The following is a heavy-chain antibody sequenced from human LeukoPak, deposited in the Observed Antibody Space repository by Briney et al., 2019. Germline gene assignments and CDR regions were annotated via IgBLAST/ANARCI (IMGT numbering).Heavy chain of an antibody. V-gene: IGHV4-59*01. CDR2: IYNSGTT. CDR3: AKSFSETERATITAY. D-gene: IGHD5-24*01. Sequence: SETLSLTCTVSGGSISSNFWSWIRQPPGKGLEYIGHIYNSGTTNYNPSLKSRVTISVDTSKNQLSLKLSSVTAADTAIYYCAKSFSETERATITAYWGQGTLVTVSS. J-gene: IGHJ4*02. CDR1: GGSISSNF.